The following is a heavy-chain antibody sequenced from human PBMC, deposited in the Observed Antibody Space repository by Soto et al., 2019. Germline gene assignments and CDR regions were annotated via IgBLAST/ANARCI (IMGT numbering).Heavy chain of an antibody. CDR2: IYYSGST. V-gene: IGHV4-59*01. J-gene: IGHJ4*02. CDR1: GGSISSYY. Sequence: QVQLQESGPGLVKPSETLSLTCTVSGGSISSYYWSWIRQPPGKGLEWIGYIYYSGSTNYNPSLKSRVPISVDTSKNQFSLKLSSVTAADTAVYYCARLGIFLDYWGQGTLVTVSS. D-gene: IGHD7-27*01. CDR3: ARLGIFLDY.